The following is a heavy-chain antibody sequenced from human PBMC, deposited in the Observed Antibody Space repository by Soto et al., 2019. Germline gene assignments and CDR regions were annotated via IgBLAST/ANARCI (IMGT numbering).Heavy chain of an antibody. D-gene: IGHD3-22*01. CDR3: ARGPTLGGITMIVVVPFDY. V-gene: IGHV1-18*01. CDR1: GYTFTSYG. J-gene: IGHJ4*02. Sequence: QVQLVQSGAEVKKPGASVKVSCKASGYTFTSYGISWVRQAPGQGLEWMGWISAYNGNTNYAQKLQGRVTMTTDTSTSKAYMELRSLRSDDTAVYYCARGPTLGGITMIVVVPFDYWGQGTLVTVSS. CDR2: ISAYNGNT.